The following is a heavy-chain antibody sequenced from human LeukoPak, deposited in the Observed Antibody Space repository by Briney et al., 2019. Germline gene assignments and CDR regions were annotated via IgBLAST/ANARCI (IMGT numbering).Heavy chain of an antibody. CDR3: ARAHGRSVAAAGDY. CDR2: IHSSGST. Sequence: PSETLSLTCTVSGGSISGDYWSWIRQSPGKGLEWIAYIHSSGSTSYNPSLKSRVTISVDTSKNQFSLKLSSVTAADTAVYYCARAHGRSVAAAGDYWGQGTLVTVSS. D-gene: IGHD6-13*01. CDR1: GGSISGDY. V-gene: IGHV4-59*12. J-gene: IGHJ4*02.